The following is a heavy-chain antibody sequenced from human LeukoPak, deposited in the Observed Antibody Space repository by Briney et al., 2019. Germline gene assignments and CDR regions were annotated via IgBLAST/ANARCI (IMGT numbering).Heavy chain of an antibody. Sequence: GGSLRLSCAASRFTFSSYAMSWVRQTPGKGLEWVSAISGSGGTTYYAASVKGRFTISRDNSKNTLYLQMNSLRAADTAVYYCARGVDGGNSDWFDPWGQGTLVTVSS. CDR3: ARGVDGGNSDWFDP. D-gene: IGHD2-21*02. J-gene: IGHJ5*02. V-gene: IGHV3-23*01. CDR1: RFTFSSYA. CDR2: ISGSGGTT.